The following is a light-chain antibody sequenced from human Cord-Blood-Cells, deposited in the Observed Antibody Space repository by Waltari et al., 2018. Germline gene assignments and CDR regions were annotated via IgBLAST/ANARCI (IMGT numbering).Light chain of an antibody. CDR3: SSYAGSNNFKV. CDR2: EVS. CDR1: SSDVGGYNY. V-gene: IGLV2-8*01. J-gene: IGLJ2*01. Sequence: QSALTQPPSASGSPGQSVTISCTATSSDVGGYNYVSWYQQHPGKAPKLMIYEVSKRPSGVPDRFSGSKSGNTASLTVSGLQAEDEADYYCSSYAGSNNFKVFGGGTKLTVL.